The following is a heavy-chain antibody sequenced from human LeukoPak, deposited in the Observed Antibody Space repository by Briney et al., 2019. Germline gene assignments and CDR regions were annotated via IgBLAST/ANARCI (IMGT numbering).Heavy chain of an antibody. D-gene: IGHD3-3*01. J-gene: IGHJ5*02. CDR3: ARTPRYDFWSGYSNWFDP. Sequence: SVKVSCKASDYTFTKYGLSWVRQTPGQGLEWMGWISTYNGNTIYAQKCQVRVTMTTDTSTSTAYMELRSLRSDDTAVYYCARTPRYDFWSGYSNWFDPWGQGTLVTVSS. V-gene: IGHV1-18*01. CDR1: DYTFTKYG. CDR2: ISTYNGNT.